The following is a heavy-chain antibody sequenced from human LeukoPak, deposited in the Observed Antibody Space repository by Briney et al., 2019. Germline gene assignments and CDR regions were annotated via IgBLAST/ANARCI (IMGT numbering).Heavy chain of an antibody. CDR3: VTAHADTEDY. CDR1: GFTFSTYS. J-gene: IGHJ4*02. Sequence: GGSLRLSCAASGFTFSTYSMNWVRQAPGKGLEWVSYISSSSSTIYYADSVKGRFTISRDNAKNSLYLQMNSLRTEDTAVYYCVTAHADTEDYWGQGTLVTVSS. CDR2: ISSSSSTI. V-gene: IGHV3-48*01. D-gene: IGHD5-18*01.